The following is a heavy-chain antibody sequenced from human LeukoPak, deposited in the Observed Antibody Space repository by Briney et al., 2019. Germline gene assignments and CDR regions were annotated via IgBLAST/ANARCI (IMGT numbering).Heavy chain of an antibody. CDR3: ARGPGRPAFDI. Sequence: PSETLSLTCAVYGGSFSGYYWSWIRQPPGKGLEWIGEINHSGSTNYNPSLKSRVTISVDTSKNQFSLKLSSVTAADTAVYHCARGPGRPAFDIWGQGTMVTVSS. CDR2: INHSGST. J-gene: IGHJ3*02. V-gene: IGHV4-34*01. D-gene: IGHD6-6*01. CDR1: GGSFSGYY.